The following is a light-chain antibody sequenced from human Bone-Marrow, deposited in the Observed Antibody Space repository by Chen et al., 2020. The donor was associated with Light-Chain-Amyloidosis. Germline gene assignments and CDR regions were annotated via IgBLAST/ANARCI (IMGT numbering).Light chain of an antibody. Sequence: SYELTQPPSVSVSPGQPARITCAGDDLPTKYAYWYQQKPGQAPVLVIHRDTERPTGISERFSGSSSGTTATLTISGVQAEDEADYHCQSADSSGTYEGIFGGGTKLTVL. CDR3: QSADSSGTYEGI. V-gene: IGLV3-25*03. J-gene: IGLJ2*01. CDR1: DLPTKY. CDR2: RDT.